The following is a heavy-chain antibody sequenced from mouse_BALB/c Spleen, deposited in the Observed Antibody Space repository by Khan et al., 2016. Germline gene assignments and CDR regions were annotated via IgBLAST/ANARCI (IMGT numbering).Heavy chain of an antibody. CDR2: ISYSGST. V-gene: IGHV3-8*02. Sequence: EVKLLESGPSLVKPSQTLSLTCSVTGDSITSGYWNWIRKFPGNKLEYMGYISYSGSTYYNSSLKSRISITRDTSKSQYYLQLNSVTTEDTATYYCAGYYGHFFDYWGQGTTLAVSS. CDR1: GDSITSGY. CDR3: AGYYGHFFDY. D-gene: IGHD1-1*02. J-gene: IGHJ2*01.